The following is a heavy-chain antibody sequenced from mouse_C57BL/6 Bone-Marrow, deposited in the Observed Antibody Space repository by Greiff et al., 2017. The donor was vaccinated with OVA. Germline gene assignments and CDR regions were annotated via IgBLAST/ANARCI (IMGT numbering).Heavy chain of an antibody. D-gene: IGHD2-5*01. CDR3: ARHYSNYDYWYFDV. J-gene: IGHJ1*03. V-gene: IGHV5-15*01. Sequence: EVQVVESGGGLVQPGGSLKLSCAASGFTFSDYGMAWVRQAPRKGPEWVAFISNLAYSIYYADTVTGRFTISRENAKNTLYLEMSSLRSEETAMYYCARHYSNYDYWYFDVWGTGTTVTVSS. CDR2: ISNLAYSI. CDR1: GFTFSDYG.